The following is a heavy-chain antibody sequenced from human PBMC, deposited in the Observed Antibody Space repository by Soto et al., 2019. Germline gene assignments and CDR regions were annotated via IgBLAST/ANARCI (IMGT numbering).Heavy chain of an antibody. Sequence: VQLVESGGGVVQPGTSLRLSCAASGFTFSSHGMHWVRQAPGKGLEWVAVVSNDGNTKYYADSVKGRLTLSRDNSKNTLSLQMNSLSSEDTAVYYCAKEGSGSRYAFDVWGQGTMVTVSS. D-gene: IGHD1-26*01. J-gene: IGHJ3*01. CDR2: VSNDGNTK. V-gene: IGHV3-30*18. CDR1: GFTFSSHG. CDR3: AKEGSGSRYAFDV.